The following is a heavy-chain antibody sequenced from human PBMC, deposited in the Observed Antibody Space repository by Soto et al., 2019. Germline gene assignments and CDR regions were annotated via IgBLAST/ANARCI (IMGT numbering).Heavy chain of an antibody. CDR1: GGTFSSYA. V-gene: IGHV1-69*12. J-gene: IGHJ6*02. CDR2: IIPIFGTA. D-gene: IGHD5-18*01. CDR3: ARDDVVTAMPYGMYV. Sequence: QVQLVQSGAEVKKPGSSVKVSCKASGGTFSSYAISWVRQAPGQGLEWMGGIIPIFGTANYAQKFQGRVTITAEESTSTAYMERSRLRSEYTAVYYCARDDVVTAMPYGMYVWDQGATVTVSS.